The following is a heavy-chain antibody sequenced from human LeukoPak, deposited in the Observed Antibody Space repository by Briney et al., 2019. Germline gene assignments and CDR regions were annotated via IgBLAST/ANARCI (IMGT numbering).Heavy chain of an antibody. CDR3: AKAPYYYDSPHAFDI. V-gene: IGHV3-30*04. Sequence: GGSLRLSCAASGFTFSSYAMHWVRQAPGKGLEWVAVISYDGSNKYYADSVKGRFTISRDNSKNTLYLQMNSLRAEDMALYYCAKAPYYYDSPHAFDIWGQGTMVTVSS. CDR2: ISYDGSNK. J-gene: IGHJ3*02. CDR1: GFTFSSYA. D-gene: IGHD3-22*01.